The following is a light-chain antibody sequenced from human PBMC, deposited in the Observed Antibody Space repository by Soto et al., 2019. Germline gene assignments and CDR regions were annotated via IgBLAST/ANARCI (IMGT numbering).Light chain of an antibody. CDR3: SSYTSSTTLV. Sequence: QSALTQPASVSGSPGQSIAISCTGTNSDVGYYNYVSWYQQHPGKAPKLLIYDISNRPSGVSNRFSGSKSGNTASLTISGLQAEDEADYYCSSYTSSTTLVFGGGTQLTVL. V-gene: IGLV2-14*03. J-gene: IGLJ2*01. CDR2: DIS. CDR1: NSDVGYYNY.